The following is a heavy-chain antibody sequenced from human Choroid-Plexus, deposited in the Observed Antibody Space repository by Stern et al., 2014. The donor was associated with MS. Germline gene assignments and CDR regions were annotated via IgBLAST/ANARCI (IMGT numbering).Heavy chain of an antibody. D-gene: IGHD1-26*01. CDR3: ARVGARGALGY. CDR1: GYTFIRYG. J-gene: IGHJ4*02. Sequence: VQLEESGAEVKKPGASVKVSCKASGYTFIRYGITWVRQAPGQGPEWMGWISAYTGNTSYAQKFQGRVTVTTDTSTSTAYMEMRSLRADDTALYYCARVGARGALGYWGQGTLVTVSS. CDR2: ISAYTGNT. V-gene: IGHV1-18*01.